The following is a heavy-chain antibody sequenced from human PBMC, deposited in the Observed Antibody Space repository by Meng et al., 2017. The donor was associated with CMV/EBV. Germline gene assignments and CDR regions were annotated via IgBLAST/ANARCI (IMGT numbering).Heavy chain of an antibody. CDR3: AKISGRTVSPYCSSTSCYTGRGYFDY. CDR1: GFTFSSYA. Sequence: GESLKISCAASGFTFSSYAMSWVRQAPGKGLEWVSAISGSGGSTYYADSVKGRFTISRDNSKNTPYLQMNSLRAEDTAVYYCAKISGRTVSPYCSSTSCYTGRGYFDYWGQGTLVTVSS. D-gene: IGHD2-2*02. CDR2: ISGSGGST. J-gene: IGHJ4*02. V-gene: IGHV3-23*01.